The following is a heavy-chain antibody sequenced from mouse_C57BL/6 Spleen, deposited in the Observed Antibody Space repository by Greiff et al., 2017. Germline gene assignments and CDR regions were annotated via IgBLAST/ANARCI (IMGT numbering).Heavy chain of an antibody. CDR1: GYTFTSYW. V-gene: IGHV1-52*01. CDR2: IDPSDSET. CDR3: ARSPITTVVPYYAMDY. J-gene: IGHJ4*01. Sequence: VKLQQPGAELVRPGSSVQLSCKASGYTFTSYWMHWVKQRPIQGLEWIGNIDPSDSETHYNQKFKDKATLTVDKSSSTAYMQLSSLTSEDSAVYYCARSPITTVVPYYAMDYWGQGTSVTVSS. D-gene: IGHD1-1*01.